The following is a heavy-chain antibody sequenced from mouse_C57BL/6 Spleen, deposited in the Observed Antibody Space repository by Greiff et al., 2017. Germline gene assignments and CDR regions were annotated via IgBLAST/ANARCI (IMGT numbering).Heavy chain of an antibody. J-gene: IGHJ2*01. Sequence: QVQLQQPGAELVKPGASVKLSCKASGYTLTSYWMHWVKQRPGQGLEWIGMIHPNSGSTNYNEKFKSKATLTVDKSSSTAYMQLSSLTSEDSAVYYCARYDYPGYYFDYWGQGTTLTVSS. CDR1: GYTLTSYW. V-gene: IGHV1-64*01. CDR2: IHPNSGST. CDR3: ARYDYPGYYFDY. D-gene: IGHD2-13*01.